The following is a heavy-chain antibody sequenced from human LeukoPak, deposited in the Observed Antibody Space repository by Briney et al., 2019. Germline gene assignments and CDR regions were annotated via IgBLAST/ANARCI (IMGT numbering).Heavy chain of an antibody. D-gene: IGHD2-21*02. CDR3: ARGPYCGGDCSIPTPPFDY. V-gene: IGHV4-59*06. Sequence: SETLSLTCTVPSGSIRSYYWSWIRQHPGKGLEWIGYIYYSGSTYYNPSLKSRVTISVDTSKNQFSLKLSSVTAADTAVYYCARGPYCGGDCSIPTPPFDYWGQGTLVTVSS. CDR2: IYYSGST. CDR1: SGSIRSYY. J-gene: IGHJ4*02.